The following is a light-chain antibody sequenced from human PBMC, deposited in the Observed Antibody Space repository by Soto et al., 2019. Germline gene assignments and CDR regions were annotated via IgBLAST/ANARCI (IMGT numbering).Light chain of an antibody. CDR1: QSVSNS. Sequence: EIVLTQSPATLSLSPGERVTLSCRASQSVSNSLAWYQQKPGQPPRLLIYDVSNRATGIPARFSGSGSGTDFTLTISRLEPEDFAVYYCQQYGGSPRTFGQGTKVDIK. CDR2: DVS. J-gene: IGKJ1*01. V-gene: IGKV3-11*01. CDR3: QQYGGSPRT.